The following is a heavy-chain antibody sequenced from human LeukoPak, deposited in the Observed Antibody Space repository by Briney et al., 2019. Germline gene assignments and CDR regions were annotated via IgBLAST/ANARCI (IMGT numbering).Heavy chain of an antibody. D-gene: IGHD6-19*01. CDR1: GFTFSSYS. V-gene: IGHV3-48*01. Sequence: GGSLRLSCAASGFTFSSYSMNWVRQAPGKGLEWVSYISSSSSTIYCADSVKGRFTISRDNAKNSLYLQMNSLRAEDTAVYYCARQYSSGWDRRCFDYWGQGTLVTVSS. CDR3: ARQYSSGWDRRCFDY. J-gene: IGHJ4*02. CDR2: ISSSSSTI.